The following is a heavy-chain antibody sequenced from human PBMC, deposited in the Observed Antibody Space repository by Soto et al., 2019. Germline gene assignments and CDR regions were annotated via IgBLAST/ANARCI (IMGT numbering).Heavy chain of an antibody. J-gene: IGHJ4*02. CDR2: ISGSGGST. CDR3: AKDPRGRSTYTIAYYFDY. Sequence: GGSLRLSCAASGFTFSSYAMSWVRQAPGKGLEWVSAISGSGGSTYYADSVKGRFTISRDNSKNTLYLQMNSLRAEDTAVYYCAKDPRGRSTYTIAYYFDYWGQGTLVTVSS. CDR1: GFTFSSYA. D-gene: IGHD3-16*01. V-gene: IGHV3-23*01.